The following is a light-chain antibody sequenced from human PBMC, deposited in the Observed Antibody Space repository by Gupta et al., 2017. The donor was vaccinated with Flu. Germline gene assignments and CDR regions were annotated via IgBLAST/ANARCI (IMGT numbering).Light chain of an antibody. J-gene: IGLJ3*02. CDR3: QAFDGNNWV. CDR2: ENN. V-gene: IGLV6-57*01. CDR1: SGSIASKY. Sequence: NFLLTQPHSVSESPGKTVTISCTRSSGSIASKYVQRYQQRPASSPNAVIYENNRRPSGCPDRFSGSIDSSSNSSSLTIPGLKTDDEAVYYFQAFDGNNWVFGGGAKLTVL.